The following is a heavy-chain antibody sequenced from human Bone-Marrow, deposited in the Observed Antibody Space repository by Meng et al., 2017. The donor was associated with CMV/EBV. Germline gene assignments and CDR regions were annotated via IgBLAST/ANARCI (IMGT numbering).Heavy chain of an antibody. CDR2: ISAYNGNT. Sequence: ASVKVSCKASGYTFTSYGISWVRQAPGQGLEWMGWISAYNGNTNYAQKLQGRVIMTTDTSTSTAYMELRSLRSDDTAVYYCAREVKGAMVRGERIHYYYGMDVWGQGTTVTVSS. V-gene: IGHV1-18*01. CDR1: GYTFTSYG. J-gene: IGHJ6*02. D-gene: IGHD3-10*01. CDR3: AREVKGAMVRGERIHYYYGMDV.